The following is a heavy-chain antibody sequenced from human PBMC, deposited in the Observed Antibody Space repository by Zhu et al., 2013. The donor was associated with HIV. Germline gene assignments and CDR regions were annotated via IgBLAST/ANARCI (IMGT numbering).Heavy chain of an antibody. Sequence: QVQLVQSGAEVKKPGSSVKVSCKASGGTFSSYAISWVRQAPGQGLEWMGGIIPIFGTANYAQKFQGRVTITADESTSTAYMELSSLRSEDTAVYYCARVYCGGDCYSPQYYFDYWGQGTLVTVS. CDR2: IIPIFGTA. CDR3: ARVYCGGDCYSPQYYFDY. V-gene: IGHV1-69*01. J-gene: IGHJ4*02. CDR1: GGTFSSYA. D-gene: IGHD2-21*02.